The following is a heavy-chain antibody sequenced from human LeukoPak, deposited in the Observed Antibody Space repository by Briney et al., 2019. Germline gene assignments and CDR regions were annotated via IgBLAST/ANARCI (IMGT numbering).Heavy chain of an antibody. CDR3: ARGPATATTFKNYYYYYMDV. D-gene: IGHD4-17*01. Sequence: SETLSLTCAVYGGSFSGYYWSWIRQPPGKGLEWIGEINHSGSTNYNPSLKSRVTISVDTSKNQFSLKLSSVTAADTAVYYCARGPATATTFKNYYYYYMDVWGKGTTVTVSS. V-gene: IGHV4-34*01. CDR1: GGSFSGYY. CDR2: INHSGST. J-gene: IGHJ6*03.